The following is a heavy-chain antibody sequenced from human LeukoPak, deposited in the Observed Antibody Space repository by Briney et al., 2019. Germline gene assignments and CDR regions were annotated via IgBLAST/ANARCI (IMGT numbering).Heavy chain of an antibody. V-gene: IGHV3-48*01. D-gene: IGHD5-24*01. CDR3: ARDYKYAFDN. CDR2: IGIDSGNT. CDR1: GCTFSDYS. J-gene: IGHJ4*02. Sequence: GGSLRLSCAASGCTFSDYSMTWVRQAPGKGLERISYIGIDSGNTNYADSVKGRFTISGDKAKNSLYLQMNSLRVEDTAVYYCARDYKYAFDNWGQGTLVTVSS.